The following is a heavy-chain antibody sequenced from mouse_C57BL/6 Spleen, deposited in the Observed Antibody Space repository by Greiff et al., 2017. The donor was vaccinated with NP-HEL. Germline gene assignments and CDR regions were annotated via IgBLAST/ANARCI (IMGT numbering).Heavy chain of an antibody. CDR1: GYTFTSYW. CDR2: IHPNSGST. V-gene: IGHV1-64*01. Sequence: QVQLQQPGAELVKPGASVKLSCKASGYTFTSYWMHWVKQRPGQGLEWIGMIHPNSGSTNYNEKFKSKATLTVDKSSSTAYMQLSSLTSEDSAVYYCARCLYYYGSSSRYWNFDVWGTGTTVTVSS. CDR3: ARCLYYYGSSSRYWNFDV. J-gene: IGHJ1*03. D-gene: IGHD1-1*01.